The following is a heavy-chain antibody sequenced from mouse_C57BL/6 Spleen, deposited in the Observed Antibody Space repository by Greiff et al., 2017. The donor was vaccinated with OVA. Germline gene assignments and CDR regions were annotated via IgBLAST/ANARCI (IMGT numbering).Heavy chain of an antibody. CDR2: IDPENGDT. CDR1: GLNIKDDY. J-gene: IGHJ3*01. D-gene: IGHD1-1*01. CDR3: TTVDWFAY. V-gene: IGHV14-4*01. Sequence: VQLQQSGAELVRPGASVKLSCTASGLNIKDDYMHWVKQRPEQGLEWIGWIDPENGDTEYASKFQGKATITADTSSNTAYLQLSSLTSEDTAVYYCTTVDWFAYWGQGTLVTVSA.